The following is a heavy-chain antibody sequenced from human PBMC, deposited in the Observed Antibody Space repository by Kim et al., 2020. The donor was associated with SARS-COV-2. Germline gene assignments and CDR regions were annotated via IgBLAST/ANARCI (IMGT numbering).Heavy chain of an antibody. D-gene: IGHD3-10*01. CDR2: SDI. Sequence: SDISYADSVKGRFTISRDNAKKTLDLQMNSLRAEDTAVYYCARSIGNFDLRGQGTLVTVSS. CDR3: ARSIGNFDL. J-gene: IGHJ4*02. V-gene: IGHV3-74*01.